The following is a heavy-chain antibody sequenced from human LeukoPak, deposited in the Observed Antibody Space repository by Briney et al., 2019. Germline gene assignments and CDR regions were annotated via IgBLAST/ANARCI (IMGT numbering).Heavy chain of an antibody. Sequence: GGSLRLSCAASGFTFSSYAMTWVRQTPGKGLEWVAAISGSGGTTYYADFAKGRFSISRDNSENTLYLQMYSLRAEDTAVYHCAKFFDPSGGASGWTWTMDCWGQGTLVIVSS. CDR2: ISGSGGTT. CDR3: AKFFDPSGGASGWTWTMDC. CDR1: GFTFSSYA. J-gene: IGHJ4*02. V-gene: IGHV3-23*01. D-gene: IGHD6-25*01.